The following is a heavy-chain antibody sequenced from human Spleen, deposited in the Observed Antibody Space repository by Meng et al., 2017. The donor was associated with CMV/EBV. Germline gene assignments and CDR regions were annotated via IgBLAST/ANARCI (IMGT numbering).Heavy chain of an antibody. CDR1: GFTFSSYE. CDR3: ARRYCSSTSCFYNWFDP. CDR2: ISSGGSTK. Sequence: GGPLRLSCAASGFTFSSYEMNWVRQAPGKGLEWVSYISSGGSTKYYADSVKGRFTILRDNAKNSLYLQMNSLRAEDTAVYYCARRYCSSTSCFYNWFDPWGQGTLVTVSS. D-gene: IGHD2-2*01. J-gene: IGHJ5*02. V-gene: IGHV3-48*03.